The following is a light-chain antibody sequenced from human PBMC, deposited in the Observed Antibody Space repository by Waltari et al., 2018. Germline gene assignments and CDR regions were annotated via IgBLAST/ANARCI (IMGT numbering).Light chain of an antibody. J-gene: IGKJ3*01. CDR2: AAS. Sequence: DIQMTQSPFSVSASVGDRVTITCRASQGISNWLAWYQQKPGRAPNLLIYAASSLQTGVPERFSGSGSGTEFTLTISSLQPEDFATYYCQQASSFPITFGPGTKVEIK. CDR3: QQASSFPIT. V-gene: IGKV1-12*01. CDR1: QGISNW.